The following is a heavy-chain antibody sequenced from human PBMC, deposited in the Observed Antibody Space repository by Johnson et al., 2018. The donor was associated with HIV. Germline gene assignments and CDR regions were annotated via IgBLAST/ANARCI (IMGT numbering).Heavy chain of an antibody. Sequence: QMLLVESGGGVVQPGRSLRLSCVASGFTFSSYGIHWVRQAPGKGLEWVAIISYDGSNKYYADSVKGRFTISRDNSKNTLYLQMNSLRAEDTAVYYCARESGHAFDIWGQGTVVTVSS. V-gene: IGHV3-30*03. D-gene: IGHD3-3*01. CDR3: ARESGHAFDI. J-gene: IGHJ3*02. CDR1: GFTFSSYG. CDR2: ISYDGSNK.